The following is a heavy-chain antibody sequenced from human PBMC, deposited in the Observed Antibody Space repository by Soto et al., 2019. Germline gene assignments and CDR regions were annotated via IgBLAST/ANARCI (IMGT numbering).Heavy chain of an antibody. Sequence: GGSLRLSCEASGFSFGSYSMNWVRQAPGKGLEWVSFIRGRGTTTYYADSAKGRFTVSRDNAKNSLSLEVNSLRDEDTAVYYCARLGYCSSATCKYYFYYYGIDVWVQGTTVTVPS. V-gene: IGHV3-48*02. CDR1: GFSFGSYS. CDR3: ARLGYCSSATCKYYFYYYGIDV. D-gene: IGHD2-2*01. J-gene: IGHJ6*02. CDR2: IRGRGTTT.